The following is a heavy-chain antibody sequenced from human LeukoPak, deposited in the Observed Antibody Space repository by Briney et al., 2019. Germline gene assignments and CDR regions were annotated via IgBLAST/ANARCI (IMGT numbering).Heavy chain of an antibody. CDR2: IYYSGST. Sequence: PSETLSLTCTVSGGSISSGGYYWSWIRQPPGKGLEWIGYIYYSGSTYYNPSLKSRLTISVDTSKNEFSLKLSSVTAADTAVYYCARVPHYYDSSGYRPNAFDIWGQGTMVTVSS. D-gene: IGHD3-22*01. CDR3: ARVPHYYDSSGYRPNAFDI. J-gene: IGHJ3*02. V-gene: IGHV4-30-4*01. CDR1: GGSISSGGYY.